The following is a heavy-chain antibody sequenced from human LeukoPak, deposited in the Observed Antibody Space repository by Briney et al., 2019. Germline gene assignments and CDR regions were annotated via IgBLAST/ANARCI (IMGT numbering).Heavy chain of an antibody. D-gene: IGHD6-13*01. CDR1: GFTFSSYW. V-gene: IGHV3-7*01. Sequence: GGSLRLSCAASGFTFSSYWMSWVRQAPGKGLEWVANIKQDGSEKYYVDSVKGRFTISRDNAKNSLYLQMNSLRAEDTAVYYCAREIWILMYSSHLDYWGQGTLVTVSS. J-gene: IGHJ4*02. CDR3: AREIWILMYSSHLDY. CDR2: IKQDGSEK.